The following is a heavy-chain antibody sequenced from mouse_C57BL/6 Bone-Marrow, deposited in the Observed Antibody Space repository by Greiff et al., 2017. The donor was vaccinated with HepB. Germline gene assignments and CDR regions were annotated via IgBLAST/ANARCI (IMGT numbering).Heavy chain of an antibody. D-gene: IGHD1-1*01. V-gene: IGHV10-1*01. CDR3: VSTLIYYYGSRGAMDY. J-gene: IGHJ4*01. CDR1: GFSFNTYA. Sequence: EVQLQESGGGLVQPKGSLKLSCAASGFSFNTYAMNWVRQAPGKGLEWVARIRSKSNNYATYYADSVKDRFTISRDDSESMLYLQMNNLKTEDTAMYYCVSTLIYYYGSRGAMDYWGQGTSVTVSS. CDR2: IRSKSNNYAT.